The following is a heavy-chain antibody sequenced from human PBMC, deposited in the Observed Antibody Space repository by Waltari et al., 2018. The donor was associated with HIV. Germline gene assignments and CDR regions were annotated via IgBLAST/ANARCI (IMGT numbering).Heavy chain of an antibody. D-gene: IGHD2-21*01. J-gene: IGHJ6*02. CDR2: IWYDGSNT. CDR1: GFTVSTYG. CDR3: ARDVQGYCGGERCFYGMDV. Sequence: QVQLVESGGGVVQPGRSLRLSCAASGFTVSTYGMPWVRQAPGKGLEWVAVIWYDGSNTYYTDSVKGRFTISRDNSKNTLYLQMYSLRAEDTAVYYCARDVQGYCGGERCFYGMDVWGQGTTVTVPS. V-gene: IGHV3-33*01.